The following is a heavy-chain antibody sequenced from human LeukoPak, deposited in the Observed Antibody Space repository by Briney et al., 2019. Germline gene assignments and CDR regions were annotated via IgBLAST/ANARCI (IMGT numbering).Heavy chain of an antibody. CDR2: IIPIFGTA. CDR3: ARNVWGSYRYYYYGMDV. V-gene: IGHV1-69*13. D-gene: IGHD3-16*02. Sequence: VASVKVSCKASGGTFSSHAISWVRQAPGQGLEWMGGIIPIFGTANYAQKFQGRVTITADESTSTAYMELSSLRSEDTAVYYCARNVWGSYRYYYYGMDVWGKGTTVTVSS. J-gene: IGHJ6*04. CDR1: GGTFSSHA.